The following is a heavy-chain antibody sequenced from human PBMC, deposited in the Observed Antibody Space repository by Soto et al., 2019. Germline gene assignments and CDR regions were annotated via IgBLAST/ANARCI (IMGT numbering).Heavy chain of an antibody. V-gene: IGHV4-39*01. CDR2: IYYSGST. D-gene: IGHD2-15*01. Sequence: SETLSLTCTVSDGSISSSSYYWGWIRQPPGKGLEWIGSIYYSGSTYYNPSLKSRVTISVDTSKNQFSLKLSSVTAADTAVYYCARRRPRNCSGGSCYYFDYWGQGTLVTVSS. CDR3: ARRRPRNCSGGSCYYFDY. CDR1: DGSISSSSYY. J-gene: IGHJ4*02.